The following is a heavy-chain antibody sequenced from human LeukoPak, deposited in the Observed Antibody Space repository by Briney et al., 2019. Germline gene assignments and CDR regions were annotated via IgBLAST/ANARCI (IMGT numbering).Heavy chain of an antibody. Sequence: SETLSLTCTVSGGSISSSSYYWGWIRQPPGTGLEWIGSIYYSGSTYYNPSLKSRVTISVDTSKNQFSLKLSSVTAADTAVYYCARSYDYVWGSYRPLFDYWGQGTLVTVSS. D-gene: IGHD3-16*02. CDR3: ARSYDYVWGSYRPLFDY. CDR2: IYYSGST. J-gene: IGHJ4*02. CDR1: GGSISSSSYY. V-gene: IGHV4-39*07.